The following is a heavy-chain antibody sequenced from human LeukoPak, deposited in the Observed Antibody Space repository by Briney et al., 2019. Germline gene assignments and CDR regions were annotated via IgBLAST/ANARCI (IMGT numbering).Heavy chain of an antibody. V-gene: IGHV3-23*01. CDR3: TKAPLRSCSGAFCYPFDY. J-gene: IGHJ4*02. CDR1: GFTFSNYA. CDR2: TDGGRPDI. D-gene: IGHD2-8*02. Sequence: PGGPLRLSCAASGFTFSNYAMSWLRQTPGKGLEWVAETDGGRPDIYHADSVEGRFTVSRDDSKDTLFLQMNRLSVDDTAIYYCTKAPLRSCSGAFCYPFDYWGQGTLVTVSS.